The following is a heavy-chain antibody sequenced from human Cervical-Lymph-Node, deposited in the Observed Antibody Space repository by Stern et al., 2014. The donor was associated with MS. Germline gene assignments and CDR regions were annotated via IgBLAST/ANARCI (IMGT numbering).Heavy chain of an antibody. J-gene: IGHJ6*02. CDR2: IVPLFGKP. CDR3: ASPLTATSVPFGYYGMDV. D-gene: IGHD4-17*01. Sequence: QVQLGQSGAEVKKPGSSVKVSCKASGGTFSNYATSWVRQAPGQGLEWMGGIVPLFGKPNYAQKFQGRVTITADESTSTAYMDLSSLRSEDTAVYYCASPLTATSVPFGYYGMDVWGQGTTVTVS. V-gene: IGHV1-69*01. CDR1: GGTFSNYA.